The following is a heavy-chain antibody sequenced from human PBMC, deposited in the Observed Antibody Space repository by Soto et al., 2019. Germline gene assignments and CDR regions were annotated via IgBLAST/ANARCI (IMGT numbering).Heavy chain of an antibody. Sequence: PGGSLRLSCAASGFTVSSNYMSWVRQAPGKGLEWVSVIYSGGSTYYADSVKGRFTISRDNSKNTLYLQMNSLRAEDTAVYYCARASAWFGETSSFDPWGQGTLVTVSS. D-gene: IGHD3-10*01. CDR2: IYSGGST. J-gene: IGHJ5*02. CDR1: GFTVSSNY. CDR3: ARASAWFGETSSFDP. V-gene: IGHV3-53*01.